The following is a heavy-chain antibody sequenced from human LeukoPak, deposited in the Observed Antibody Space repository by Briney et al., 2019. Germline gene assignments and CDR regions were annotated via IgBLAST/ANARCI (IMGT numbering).Heavy chain of an antibody. CDR2: INHSGST. CDR1: GGSISSYY. Sequence: SETLSLTCTVSGGSISSYYWSWIRQPPGKGLEWIGEINHSGSTNYNPSLKSRVTISVDTSKNQFSLKLSSVTAADTAVYYYARRDNWFDPWGQGTLVTVSS. J-gene: IGHJ5*02. V-gene: IGHV4-34*01. CDR3: ARRDNWFDP.